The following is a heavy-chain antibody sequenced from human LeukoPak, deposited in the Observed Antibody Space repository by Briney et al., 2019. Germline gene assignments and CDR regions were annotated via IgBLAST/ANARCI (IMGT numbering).Heavy chain of an antibody. V-gene: IGHV3-21*01. J-gene: IGHJ4*02. D-gene: IGHD1-1*01. CDR3: AIITRRLERPIG. Sequence: GGSLRLSCTASGFTFSTHAMTWVRQAPGKGLEWVSSIGTRSDDTYYADSVKGRFTISRDNAKNSLYLQMNSLRAEDTAVFYCAIITRRLERPIGWGQGTLVTVSS. CDR2: IGTRSDDT. CDR1: GFTFSTHA.